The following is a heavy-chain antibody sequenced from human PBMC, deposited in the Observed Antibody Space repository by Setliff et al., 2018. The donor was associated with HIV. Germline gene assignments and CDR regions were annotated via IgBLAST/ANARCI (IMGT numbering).Heavy chain of an antibody. V-gene: IGHV1-69*05. D-gene: IGHD5-12*01. CDR3: ARGEKKNVDIVATRDFYYYYMDV. CDR2: IIPIFKSA. J-gene: IGHJ6*03. CDR1: GDTFNNYG. Sequence: SVKVSCKVSGDTFNNYGLNWVRQAPGQGLEWMGGIIPIFKSADYAQKFQGRVTITTDESTSTAYEDTAVYYCARGEKKNVDIVATRDFYYYYMDVWGKGTTVTVSS.